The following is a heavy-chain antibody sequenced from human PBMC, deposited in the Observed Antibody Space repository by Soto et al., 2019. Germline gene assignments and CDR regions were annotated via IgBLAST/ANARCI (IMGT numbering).Heavy chain of an antibody. CDR3: ASSYGSGYRACDY. Sequence: QVQLVQSGAEVKRPGSSVKVSCKASGDTFNFYSINWVRQAPGLGLEWMGRVNPIVSMSNYAQKFQGRVTMTADKSTSTAYVELSSLSSEETAIYYCASSYGSGYRACDYWGQGALVTVSS. V-gene: IGHV1-69*02. CDR1: GDTFNFYS. CDR2: VNPIVSMS. D-gene: IGHD3-10*01. J-gene: IGHJ4*02.